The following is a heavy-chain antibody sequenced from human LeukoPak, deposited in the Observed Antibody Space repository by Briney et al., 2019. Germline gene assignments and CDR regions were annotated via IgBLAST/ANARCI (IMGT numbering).Heavy chain of an antibody. CDR1: GGSFSGYY. V-gene: IGHV4-34*01. Sequence: SETLSFTCAVYGGSFSGYYWSWIRQPPGKGLEWIGEINHSGSTNYNPSLKSRVTISVDTSKNQFSLKLSSVTAADTAVYYCARGRRDGYNDFDIWGQGTMVTVSS. CDR3: ARGRRDGYNDFDI. J-gene: IGHJ3*02. D-gene: IGHD5-12*01. CDR2: INHSGST.